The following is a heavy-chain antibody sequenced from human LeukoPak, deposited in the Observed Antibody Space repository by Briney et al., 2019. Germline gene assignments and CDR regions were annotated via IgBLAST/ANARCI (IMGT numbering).Heavy chain of an antibody. V-gene: IGHV3-23*01. CDR1: GFTFSSYA. CDR2: ISGSGGST. D-gene: IGHD3-10*01. CDR3: AKVGHIWFGELVDDY. J-gene: IGHJ4*02. Sequence: GGSLRLSCAASGFTFSSYAMSWVRQAPGKRLEWVSAISGSGGSTYYADSVKGRFTISRDNSKNTLYLQMNSLRAEDTAVYYCAKVGHIWFGELVDDYWGQGTLVTVSS.